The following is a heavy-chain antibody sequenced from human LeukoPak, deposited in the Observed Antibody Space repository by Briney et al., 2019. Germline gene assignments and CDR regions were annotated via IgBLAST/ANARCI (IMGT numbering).Heavy chain of an antibody. CDR3: ARGNYGSGSYYPL. V-gene: IGHV1-2*06. CDR1: GYTFTGYY. Sequence: ASVKVSCKASGYTFTGYYMHWVRQAPGQGLEWMGRINPNSGGTNYAQKFQGRVTMTRDTSTSTAYMELSRLRSDDTAVYYCARGNYGSGSYYPLWGQGTLVTVSS. CDR2: INPNSGGT. D-gene: IGHD3-10*01. J-gene: IGHJ4*02.